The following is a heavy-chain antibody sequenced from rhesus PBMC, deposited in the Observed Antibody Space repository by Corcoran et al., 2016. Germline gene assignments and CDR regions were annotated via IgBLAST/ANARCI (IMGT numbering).Heavy chain of an antibody. CDR1: GGSIRSDYD. CDR2: IYGSHGST. CDR3: ARRVSGYWYFDL. V-gene: IGHV4-76*01. Sequence: QVQLQESGPGVVKPSETLSLTCAVSGGSIRSDYDWSWFRQPPGKGLEWIGYIYGSHGSTNYNPSLKNRVTISKDASKNQFSLRLSSVTAADTAMYYCARRVSGYWYFDLWGPGTPITVSS. J-gene: IGHJ2*01.